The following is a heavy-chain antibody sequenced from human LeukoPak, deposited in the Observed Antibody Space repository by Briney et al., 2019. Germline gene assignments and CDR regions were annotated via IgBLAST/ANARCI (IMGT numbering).Heavy chain of an antibody. D-gene: IGHD6-13*01. CDR3: ARRAAAGSRGFDY. CDR2: ISSSGSII. J-gene: IGHJ4*02. V-gene: IGHV3-48*03. CDR1: GFTFSRYE. Sequence: GGSLRLSCAASGFTFSRYEMNWVRQAPGKGLEWVSYISSSGSIIHYADSVKGRFTISRDNAKNSLYLQMNSLRAEDTAVYFCARRAAAGSRGFDYWGQGTLVTVSS.